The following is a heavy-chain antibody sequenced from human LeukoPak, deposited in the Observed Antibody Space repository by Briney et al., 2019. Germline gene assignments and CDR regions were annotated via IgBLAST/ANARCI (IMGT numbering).Heavy chain of an antibody. CDR3: AKDRNPYYDFWSGYYGRYSFDY. Sequence: GGSLRLSCAASGFTFSSYWLHWVRQAPGKGLEWVSAISGSGGSTYYADSVKGRFTISRDNSKNTLYLQMNSLRAEDTAVYYCAKDRNPYYDFWSGYYGRYSFDYWGQGTLVTVSS. D-gene: IGHD3-3*01. V-gene: IGHV3-23*01. J-gene: IGHJ4*02. CDR1: GFTFSSYW. CDR2: ISGSGGST.